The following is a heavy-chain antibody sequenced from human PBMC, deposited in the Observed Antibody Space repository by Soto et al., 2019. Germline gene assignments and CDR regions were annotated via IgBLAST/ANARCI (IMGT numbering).Heavy chain of an antibody. CDR3: ARGFDWLLSYFDY. V-gene: IGHV4-34*01. Sequence: SETLSLTCAVYGGSFSGYYWSWIRQPPGKGLEWIGEINHSGSTNYNPSLKSRVTISVDTSKNQFSLKLSSVTAADTAVYYCARGFDWLLSYFDYWGQGTLVTVSS. D-gene: IGHD3-9*01. CDR1: GGSFSGYY. J-gene: IGHJ4*02. CDR2: INHSGST.